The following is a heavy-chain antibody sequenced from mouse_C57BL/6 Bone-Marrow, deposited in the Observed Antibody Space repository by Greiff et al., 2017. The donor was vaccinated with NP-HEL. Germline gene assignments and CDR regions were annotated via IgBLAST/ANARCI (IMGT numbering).Heavy chain of an antibody. J-gene: IGHJ1*03. Sequence: EVMLVESGGGLVQPGGSMKLSCVASGFTFSNYWMNWVRQSPEKGLEWVAQIRLKSDNYATHYAESVKGRFTISRDDSKSSVYLQMNNLRAEDTGIYYCTESCPHWYFDVWGTGTTVTVSS. CDR2: IRLKSDNYAT. V-gene: IGHV6-3*01. CDR3: TESCPHWYFDV. CDR1: GFTFSNYW. D-gene: IGHD3-3*01.